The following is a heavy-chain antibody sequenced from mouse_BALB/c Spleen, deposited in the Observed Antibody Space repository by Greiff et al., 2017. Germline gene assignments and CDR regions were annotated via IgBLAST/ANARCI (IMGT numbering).Heavy chain of an antibody. CDR3: ARRGRDGAMDY. Sequence: EVHLVESGGGLVQPGGSLKLSCAASGFTFSSYTMSWVRQTPEKRLEWVAYISNGGGSTYYPDTVKGRFTISRDNAKNTLYLQMSSLKSEDTAMYYCARRGRDGAMDYWGQGTSVTVSS. J-gene: IGHJ4*01. CDR2: ISNGGGST. D-gene: IGHD1-2*01. V-gene: IGHV5-12-2*01. CDR1: GFTFSSYT.